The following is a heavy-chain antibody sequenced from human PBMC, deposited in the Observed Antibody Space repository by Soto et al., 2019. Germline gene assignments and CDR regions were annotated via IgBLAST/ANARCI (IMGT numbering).Heavy chain of an antibody. J-gene: IGHJ5*02. CDR3: ARAALYNWNDVSWFDP. D-gene: IGHD1-1*01. V-gene: IGHV1-69*02. CDR1: GVTFSSYT. CDR2: IIPILGIA. Sequence: SVKVSCKASGVTFSSYTISWVRQAPGQGLEWMGRIIPILGIANYAQKFQGRVTITADKSTSTAYMELSSLRSEDTAVYYCARAALYNWNDVSWFDPWGQGTLVTVSS.